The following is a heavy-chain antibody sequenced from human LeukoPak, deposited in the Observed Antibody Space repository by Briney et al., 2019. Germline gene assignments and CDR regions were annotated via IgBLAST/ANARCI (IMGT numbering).Heavy chain of an antibody. CDR1: GDSVSRSDSY. D-gene: IGHD1-26*01. CDR2: IYYSGRT. V-gene: IGHV4-39*07. Sequence: PSETLSLTCSVSGDSVSRSDSYWDWIRQPPGKGLEWIGTIYYSGRTYYSPSLKSRVTISVDTSKNQFSLKLSSVTAADTAVYYCARLSGSYYVLDYWGQGTLVTVSS. J-gene: IGHJ4*02. CDR3: ARLSGSYYVLDY.